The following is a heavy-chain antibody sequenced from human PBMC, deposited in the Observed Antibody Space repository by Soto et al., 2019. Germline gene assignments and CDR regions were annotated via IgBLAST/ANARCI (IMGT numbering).Heavy chain of an antibody. J-gene: IGHJ6*02. CDR3: ARVKGTVVVVAAIRYYYYGMDV. CDR2: INHSGST. V-gene: IGHV4-34*01. D-gene: IGHD2-15*01. CDR1: GGSFSGYY. Sequence: LSLTCAVYGGSFSGYYWSWIRQPPGKGLEWIGEINHSGSTNYNPSLKSRVTISVDTSKNQFSLKLSSVTAADTAVYYCARVKGTVVVVAAIRYYYYGMDVWGQGTTVTVSS.